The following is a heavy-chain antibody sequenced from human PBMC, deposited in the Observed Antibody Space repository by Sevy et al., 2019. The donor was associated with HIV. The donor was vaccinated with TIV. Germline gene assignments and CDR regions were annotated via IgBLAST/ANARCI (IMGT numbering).Heavy chain of an antibody. CDR3: ARARPAYYYDSSGPMGNNDAFDI. J-gene: IGHJ3*02. D-gene: IGHD3-22*01. CDR2: IYHGGST. Sequence: SETLSLTCAVSGYSISSGYYWGWIRQPPGKGLEWIGSIYHGGSTYYNPSLKSRVTISVDTSKNQFSLKLSSVTAADTAVYYCARARPAYYYDSSGPMGNNDAFDIWGQGTMVTVSS. V-gene: IGHV4-38-2*01. CDR1: GYSISSGYY.